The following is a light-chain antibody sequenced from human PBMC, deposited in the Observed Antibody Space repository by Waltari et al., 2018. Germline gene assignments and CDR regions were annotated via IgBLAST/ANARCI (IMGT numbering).Light chain of an antibody. CDR1: NLGDKF. J-gene: IGLJ2*01. V-gene: IGLV3-1*01. CDR3: QAWDRSQVL. Sequence: SDELTEPPSASVSPGNPATTTCSGDNLGDKFVYWYQQKTGQSPVLVIYRDRDRPSGIPERFSGSNSGNTATLTISGTQAMDEADYYCQAWDRSQVLFGGGTKVTVL. CDR2: RDR.